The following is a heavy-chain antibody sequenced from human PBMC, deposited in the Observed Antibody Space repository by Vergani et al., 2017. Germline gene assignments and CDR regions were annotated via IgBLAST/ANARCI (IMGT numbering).Heavy chain of an antibody. CDR1: GGSISSGDYY. Sequence: QVQLQESGPGLVKPSQTLSLTCTVSGGSISSGDYYWSWIRQPPGKGLEWIGYIYYSGSTYYNPSLKSRVTISVYTSKNQFSLKLSSVTAADTAVYYCARXNITMVRGDPIGGWGFDYGGQGTLVSVSS. D-gene: IGHD3-10*01. V-gene: IGHV4-30-4*01. CDR2: IYYSGST. CDR3: ARXNITMVRGDPIGGWGFDY. J-gene: IGHJ4*02.